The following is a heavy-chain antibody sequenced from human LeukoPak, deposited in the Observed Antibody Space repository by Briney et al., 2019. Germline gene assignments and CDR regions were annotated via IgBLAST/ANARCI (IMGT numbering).Heavy chain of an antibody. CDR1: GFIFSSYG. J-gene: IGHJ6*02. CDR3: ARGGGYTFYYSGMDV. Sequence: PGTSLRLSCAASGFIFSSYGMHWVRQAPGKGLEWVAVISYDGSNKYYADSVKGRFTISRDNFKNTLYLQINSLRAEDTSVYYCARGGGYTFYYSGMDVWGQGTTVTVSS. D-gene: IGHD3-22*01. V-gene: IGHV3-30*03. CDR2: ISYDGSNK.